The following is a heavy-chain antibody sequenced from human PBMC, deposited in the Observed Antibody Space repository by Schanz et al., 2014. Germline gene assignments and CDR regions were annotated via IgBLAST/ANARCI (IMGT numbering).Heavy chain of an antibody. V-gene: IGHV3-23*01. Sequence: EVHLLESGGGLVPPGGSLRLSCAASGFNFSDYAMCWVRQARGKGLEWVSAMNESHSTIYYADSVRGRFTISRDNSKNTLYLQMNSLRAEDTAVYYCAKDAPYPFDLWGRGTLITVSS. CDR1: GFNFSDYA. CDR2: MNESHSTI. CDR3: AKDAPYPFDL. J-gene: IGHJ2*01.